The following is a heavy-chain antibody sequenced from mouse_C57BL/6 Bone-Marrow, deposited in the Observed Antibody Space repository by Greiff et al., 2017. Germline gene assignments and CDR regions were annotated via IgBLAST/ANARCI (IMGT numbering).Heavy chain of an antibody. Sequence: QVQLQQPGAELVKPGASVKMSCKASGYTFTSYWITWVKQRPGQGLEWIGDIYPGSGSTNYNEKFKSKDTLTVDTSSSTAYMQLSSLTSEDSAVYYCAREQLRLRFFAYWGQGTLVTVSA. CDR2: IYPGSGST. J-gene: IGHJ3*01. CDR1: GYTFTSYW. D-gene: IGHD3-2*02. V-gene: IGHV1-55*01. CDR3: AREQLRLRFFAY.